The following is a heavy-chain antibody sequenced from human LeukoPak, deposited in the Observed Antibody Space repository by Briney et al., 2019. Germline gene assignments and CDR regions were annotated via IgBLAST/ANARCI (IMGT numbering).Heavy chain of an antibody. CDR1: GSSFTSYW. CDR2: IYPGDSDT. V-gene: IGHV5-51*01. J-gene: IGHJ4*02. Sequence: GASLKISCKGSGSSFTSYWIGWVRQMPGKGLEWMGIIYPGDSDTRYSPSFQGQVTISADKSISTAYLQWSSLKASDTAMYYCARRIAAAGLYYFDYWGQGTLVTVSS. CDR3: ARRIAAAGLYYFDY. D-gene: IGHD6-13*01.